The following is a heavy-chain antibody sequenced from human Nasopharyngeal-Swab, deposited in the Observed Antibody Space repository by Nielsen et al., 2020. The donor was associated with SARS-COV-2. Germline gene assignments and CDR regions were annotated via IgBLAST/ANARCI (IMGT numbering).Heavy chain of an antibody. CDR1: GFSITTYG. CDR3: TRGLTGHIVQWNPSPY. J-gene: IGHJ4*02. V-gene: IGHV3-23*01. D-gene: IGHD1-14*01. CDR2: ISELGTGT. Sequence: GESLKISCAASGFSITTYGMTWVRQAPGKGLEWISGISELGTGTYYADSVWGRFTISRDTSKNTVYLQMNTLRADDTALYFCTRGLTGHIVQWNPSPYWGQGTLVTVSS.